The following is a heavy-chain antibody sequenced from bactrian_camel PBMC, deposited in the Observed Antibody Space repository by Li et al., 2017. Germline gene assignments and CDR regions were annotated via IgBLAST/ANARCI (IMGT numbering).Heavy chain of an antibody. V-gene: IGHV3S7*01. Sequence: QLVESGGGLVQPGGSLRLSCAASGFTWSSSYISWVRQAPGKGLEWVSDIFSDGSGTQYTDSVKGRFTISRDNAKNTLYLQMNSLKAEDTAMYYCAAEYEFGACSRNPDGLDYWGKGTQVTVS. D-gene: IGHD1*01. CDR1: GFTWSSSY. CDR2: IFSDGSGT. J-gene: IGHJ7*01.